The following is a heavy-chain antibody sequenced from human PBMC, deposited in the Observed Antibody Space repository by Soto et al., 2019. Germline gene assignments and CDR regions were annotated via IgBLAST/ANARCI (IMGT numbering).Heavy chain of an antibody. CDR1: GGSITTAVYS. CDR2: VYHTGNA. CDR3: ASRPFYYYGLDV. V-gene: IGHV4-30-2*01. J-gene: IGHJ6*02. Sequence: SETLSLTCTVSGGSITTAVYSWSWIRQPPGKALEWIGYVYHTGNAYPKPSLKSRVTISLDRSKNQFSLKMTSVTAADTALYYCASRPFYYYGLDVWGQGTTVTV.